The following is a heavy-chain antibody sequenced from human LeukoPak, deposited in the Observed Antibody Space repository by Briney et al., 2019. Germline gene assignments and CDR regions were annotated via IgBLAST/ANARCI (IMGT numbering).Heavy chain of an antibody. CDR2: ISAYNGNT. V-gene: IGHV1-18*01. Sequence: ASVKVSCKASGYTFTSYGISWVRQAPGQGLEWMGWISAYNGNTNYAQKLQGRVTMTTDTSTSTAYMELRSLRSDDTAVYYCARDRYCSSTSCYWGLSYYYYYMVVWGKRTTVTVSS. J-gene: IGHJ6*03. CDR3: ARDRYCSSTSCYWGLSYYYYYMVV. CDR1: GYTFTSYG. D-gene: IGHD2-2*01.